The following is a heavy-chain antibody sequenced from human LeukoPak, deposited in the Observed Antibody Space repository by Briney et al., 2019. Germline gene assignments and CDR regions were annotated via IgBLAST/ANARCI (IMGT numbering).Heavy chain of an antibody. J-gene: IGHJ5*02. CDR2: ISYDGSNK. D-gene: IGHD5-12*01. CDR1: GFTFSSYG. V-gene: IGHV3-30*03. Sequence: GGSLRLSCAASGFTFSSYGMHWVRQAPGKGLEWVAVISYDGSNKYYADSVKGRFTISRDNSKNTLYLQMNSLKIEDTAIYYCARGSGYHLVSWGQGTLVTVSS. CDR3: ARGSGYHLVS.